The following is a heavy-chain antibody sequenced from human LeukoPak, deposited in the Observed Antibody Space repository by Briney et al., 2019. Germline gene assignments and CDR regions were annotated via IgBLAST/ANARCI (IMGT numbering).Heavy chain of an antibody. D-gene: IGHD5-12*01. CDR2: ISWNSGSI. Sequence: PGGSLRLSCAASGFTFDDYAMHWVRHAPGKGLEWVSGISWNSGSIGYADSVKGRFTISRDNAKNSLYLQMNSLRAEDTAVYYCARDSGFPGYWGQGTLVTVSS. J-gene: IGHJ4*02. CDR1: GFTFDDYA. CDR3: ARDSGFPGY. V-gene: IGHV3-9*01.